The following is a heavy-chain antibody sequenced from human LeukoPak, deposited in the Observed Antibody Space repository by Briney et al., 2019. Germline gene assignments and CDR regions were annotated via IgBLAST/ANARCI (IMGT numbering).Heavy chain of an antibody. CDR2: IWCDGYNK. CDR3: ARDRDRAEFYFDY. V-gene: IGHV3-33*01. D-gene: IGHD1-14*01. CDR1: GFTFLDYG. J-gene: IGHJ4*02. Sequence: GWALRLSCTAPGFTFLDYGMDWVRQAPGKGVDWEAIIWCDGYNKYYADSVRGRFTSSRDNSKNPVYVQMNNLRAEHTVLYYFARDRDRAEFYFDYWGQGTLVTVSS.